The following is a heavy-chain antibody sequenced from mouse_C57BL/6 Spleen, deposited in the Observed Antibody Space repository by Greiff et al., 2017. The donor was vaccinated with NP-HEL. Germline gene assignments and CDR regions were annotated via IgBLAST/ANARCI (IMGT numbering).Heavy chain of an antibody. D-gene: IGHD1-1*01. CDR2: IYPGSGNT. Sequence: VQLQQSGAELVRPGASVKLSCKASGYTFTDYYINWVKQRPGQGLEWIARIYPGSGNTYYNEKFKGKATLTAEKSSSTAYMQLSSLTSEDSAVYFCARSITTGYFDVWGTGTTVTVSS. V-gene: IGHV1-76*01. J-gene: IGHJ1*03. CDR3: ARSITTGYFDV. CDR1: GYTFTDYY.